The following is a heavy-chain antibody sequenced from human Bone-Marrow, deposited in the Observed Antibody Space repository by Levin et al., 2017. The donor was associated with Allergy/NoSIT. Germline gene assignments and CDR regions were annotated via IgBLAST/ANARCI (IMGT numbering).Heavy chain of an antibody. J-gene: IGHJ6*02. V-gene: IGHV3-9*01. CDR3: AKDITAAGPGEGMDV. CDR1: GFTFDDFA. CDR2: ISWNSDDI. Sequence: QAGGSLRLSCAASGFTFDDFAMHWVRQAPGKGLEWVSYISWNSDDIGYADSVKGRFTISRDNAKNSLYLQMHSLRAEDTALYYCAKDITAAGPGEGMDVWGQGTTVTVSS. D-gene: IGHD6-13*01.